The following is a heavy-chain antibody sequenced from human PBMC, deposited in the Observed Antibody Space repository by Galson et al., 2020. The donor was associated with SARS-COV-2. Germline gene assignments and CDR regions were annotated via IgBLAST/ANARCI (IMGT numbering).Heavy chain of an antibody. D-gene: IGHD3-10*01. V-gene: IGHV1-2*02. CDR2: IYPNTGVT. CDR1: AYMFTDYH. CDR3: VGEVSGSYQFDS. Sequence: ASVKVSCKDPAYMFTDYHIHWVRQPPGHGLEWMGWIYPNTGVTKYAQIFQDRVTLTRDTSITTAYMELSGLRSDDSAMYYCVGEVSGSYQFDSWGQGTLVTVSS. J-gene: IGHJ4*02.